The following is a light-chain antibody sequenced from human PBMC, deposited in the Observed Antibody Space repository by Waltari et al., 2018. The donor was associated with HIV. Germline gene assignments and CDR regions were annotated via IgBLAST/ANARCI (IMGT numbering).Light chain of an antibody. CDR3: AAWDDSLNGM. V-gene: IGLV1-44*01. CDR1: STNIGSNI. CDR2: SND. Sequence: QSVLTQPPSVSGTPGQNVTISCSGSSTNIGSNIVNWYQQVPEAAPKLLIYSNDQRPSGVPDRFSGSKSGTSASLAISELQSADEADYYCAAWDDSLNGMFGGGTKLTV. J-gene: IGLJ3*02.